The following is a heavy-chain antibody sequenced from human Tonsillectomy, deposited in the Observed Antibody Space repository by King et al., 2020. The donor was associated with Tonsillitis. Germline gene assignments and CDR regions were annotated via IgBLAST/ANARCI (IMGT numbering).Heavy chain of an antibody. CDR2: IYPGDSDT. CDR1: GYNFSNYW. Sequence: VQLVQSGAEVKKPGESLKISCKGSGYNFSNYWIAWVRQMPGKGLECLGIIYPGDSDTTYSPSFQGHVTISADKSISTAYLQWSTLKASDTALYYCATSIAARPYFDYWGQGTLVTVSS. CDR3: ATSIAARPYFDY. J-gene: IGHJ4*02. D-gene: IGHD6-6*01. V-gene: IGHV5-51*03.